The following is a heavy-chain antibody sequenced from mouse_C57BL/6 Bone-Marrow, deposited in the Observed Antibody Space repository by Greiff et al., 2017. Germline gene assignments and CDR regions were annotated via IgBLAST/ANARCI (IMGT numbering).Heavy chain of an antibody. V-gene: IGHV1-82*01. CDR3: ARYYFDY. Sequence: ESGPELVKPGASVKISCKASGYEFSSSWMNWVKQRPGKGLEWIGRIYPGDGDTNYNGKFKGKATLTADKSSSTAYMQLSSLTSEDSAVYFCARYYFDYWGQGTTLTVSS. J-gene: IGHJ2*01. CDR1: GYEFSSSW. CDR2: IYPGDGDT.